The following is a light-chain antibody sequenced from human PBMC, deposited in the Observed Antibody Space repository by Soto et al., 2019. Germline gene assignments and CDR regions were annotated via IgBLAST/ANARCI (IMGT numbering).Light chain of an antibody. Sequence: DIQMTQSPSTLSASVGDRVTITCRASQSVGNWLAWYQHKPGKAPKGLIYKASSLESGAPSRFSGSGSGTEFALTISRLQPDDFATYYCQQYYSYPWTFGQGTTVEIK. CDR2: KAS. CDR1: QSVGNW. J-gene: IGKJ1*01. V-gene: IGKV1-5*03. CDR3: QQYYSYPWT.